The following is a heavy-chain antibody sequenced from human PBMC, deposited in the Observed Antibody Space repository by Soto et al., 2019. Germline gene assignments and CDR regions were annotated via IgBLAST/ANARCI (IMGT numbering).Heavy chain of an antibody. J-gene: IGHJ6*02. D-gene: IGHD1-1*01. Sequence: SLRLSCAASWFTFSNYERNWVRQAGAKGLEWVSHIGSSFSTIYYADSVKGRFTIPTDNAKNSLYLQMNSLRAEDTAVYYCARRLTTRRGYYFYGMDVWGQGTTVTVSS. CDR3: ARRLTTRRGYYFYGMDV. CDR1: WFTFSNYE. CDR2: IGSSFSTI. V-gene: IGHV3-48*03.